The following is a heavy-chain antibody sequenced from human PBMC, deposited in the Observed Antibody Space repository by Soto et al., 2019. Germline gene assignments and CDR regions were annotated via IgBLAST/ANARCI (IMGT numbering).Heavy chain of an antibody. D-gene: IGHD3-10*01. CDR2: IYSTGST. Sequence: SETLSLTCTISGGSISGYYWNWIRQPAGKGLEWIGRIYSTGSTKFNPSLKSRVTMSVDTSENQFSLKLTSVTAADTALYYCARSFYYASGSAHNDLGYWGQGTLVTVSS. CDR1: GGSISGYY. J-gene: IGHJ4*02. CDR3: ARSFYYASGSAHNDLGY. V-gene: IGHV4-4*07.